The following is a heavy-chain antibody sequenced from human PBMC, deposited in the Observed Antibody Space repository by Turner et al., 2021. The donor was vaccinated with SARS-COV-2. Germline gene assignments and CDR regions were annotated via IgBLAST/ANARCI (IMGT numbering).Heavy chain of an antibody. Sequence: QLQLQASGPGLVKPSETLSLTCTAPSASISSSAYYWRWIRQRPGKGLEWIGSFFDSGSTYYSPSLKSRITISVDTSKNQFSLNLSSVTAADTAVYYCARQVSILGRWLAPFDSWGQGTLVTVSS. V-gene: IGHV4-39*01. D-gene: IGHD6-19*01. CDR1: SASISSSAYY. CDR2: FFDSGST. CDR3: ARQVSILGRWLAPFDS. J-gene: IGHJ4*02.